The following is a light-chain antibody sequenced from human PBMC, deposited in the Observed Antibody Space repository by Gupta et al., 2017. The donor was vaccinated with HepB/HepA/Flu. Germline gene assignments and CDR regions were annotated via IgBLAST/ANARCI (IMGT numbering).Light chain of an antibody. V-gene: IGLV6-57*03. Sequence: NLMLTQPHSASECPGETVTISCTRDRGSIDSNYVLWYQQRPGSAPTTIIYENNQRPNTVTPRFAASIDTSSNSASLTISGVQPDDEADYYCQSYISGDYRVFGGGTKLTVL. J-gene: IGLJ2*01. CDR2: ENN. CDR1: RGSIDSNY. CDR3: QSYISGDYRV.